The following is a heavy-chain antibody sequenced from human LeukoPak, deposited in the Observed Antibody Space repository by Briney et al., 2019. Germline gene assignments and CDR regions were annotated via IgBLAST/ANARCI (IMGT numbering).Heavy chain of an antibody. J-gene: IGHJ4*02. CDR3: AKDLPAVAGKGLDY. V-gene: IGHV3-30*02. D-gene: IGHD6-19*01. CDR1: GFTFSSYG. CDR2: IRYDGSNK. Sequence: PGGSLRLSCAASGFTFSSYGMHWVRQAPGKGLEWVAFIRYDGSNKYYADSVKGRFTISRDNSKNTLYLQMNSLRAEDTAVYCCAKDLPAVAGKGLDYWGQGTLVTVSS.